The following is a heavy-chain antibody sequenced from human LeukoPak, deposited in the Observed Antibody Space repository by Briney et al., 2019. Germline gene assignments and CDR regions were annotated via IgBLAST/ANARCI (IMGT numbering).Heavy chain of an antibody. D-gene: IGHD6-13*01. CDR1: GYSFTSYW. J-gene: IGHJ4*02. V-gene: IGHV5-51*01. CDR2: IYPGDSDT. Sequence: GESLQISCKGSGYSFTSYWIGWVRQMPGQGLEWMGIIYPGDSDTRYSPSFQGQVTISADKSISTAYLQWSSLKASDTAMYYCARHPKEYSSSWYYFDCWGQGTLVTVSS. CDR3: ARHPKEYSSSWYYFDC.